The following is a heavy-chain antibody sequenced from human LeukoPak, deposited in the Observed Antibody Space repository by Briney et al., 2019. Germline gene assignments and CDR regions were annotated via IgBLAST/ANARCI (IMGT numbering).Heavy chain of an antibody. CDR2: ISGSGGST. D-gene: IGHD3-16*01. CDR1: GFTFSSYA. V-gene: IGHV3-23*01. J-gene: IGHJ3*02. CDR3: AKNTYTLYDAFDI. Sequence: GGSLRLSCAASGFTFSSYAMRWVRQAPGKGLEWVLAISGSGGSTYYADSVKGRFTISRDNSKNTLYLQMNSLRAEDTAVYYCAKNTYTLYDAFDIWGQGTMVTVSS.